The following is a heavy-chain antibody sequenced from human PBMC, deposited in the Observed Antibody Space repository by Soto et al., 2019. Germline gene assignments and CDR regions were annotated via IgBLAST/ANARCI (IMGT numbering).Heavy chain of an antibody. Sequence: GGSLRLSCAASGFTFSSYSMNWVRQAPGKGLDWVSSISSSSSYIYYADSVKGRFTISRDNAKNSLYLQMNSLRAEDTAVYYCARDCSGGSCYSGLVDAFDIWGQGTMVTVSS. CDR1: GFTFSSYS. V-gene: IGHV3-21*01. J-gene: IGHJ3*02. CDR3: ARDCSGGSCYSGLVDAFDI. D-gene: IGHD2-15*01. CDR2: ISSSSSYI.